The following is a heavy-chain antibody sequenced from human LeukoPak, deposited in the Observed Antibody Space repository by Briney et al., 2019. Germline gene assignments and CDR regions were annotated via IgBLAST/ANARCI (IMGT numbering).Heavy chain of an antibody. CDR2: TYYSGST. J-gene: IGHJ4*02. D-gene: IGHD5-18*01. V-gene: IGHV4-59*01. CDR3: ARGGYSYGH. CDR1: GGSISSYY. Sequence: SETLSLTCTVSGGSISSYYWSWIRQPPGKGLEWIGYTYYSGSTNYNPSLKSRVTISVDTSKNQFSLKLSSVTAADTAVYYCARGGYSYGHWGQGTLVTASS.